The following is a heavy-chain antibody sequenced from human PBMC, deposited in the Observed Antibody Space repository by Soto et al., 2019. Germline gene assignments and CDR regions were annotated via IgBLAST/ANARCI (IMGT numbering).Heavy chain of an antibody. J-gene: IGHJ6*02. V-gene: IGHV4-34*01. D-gene: IGHD2-2*01. CDR2: INHSGST. CDR1: GGSFSGYY. CDR3: ASRLGGFRYCSSTSCPRGNYGMDV. Sequence: PSETLSLTCAVYGGSFSGYYWSWIRQPPGKGLEWIGEINHSGSTNYNPSLKSRVTISVDTSKNQFSLKLSSVTAADTAVYYCASRLGGFRYCSSTSCPRGNYGMDVWGQGTTVPSP.